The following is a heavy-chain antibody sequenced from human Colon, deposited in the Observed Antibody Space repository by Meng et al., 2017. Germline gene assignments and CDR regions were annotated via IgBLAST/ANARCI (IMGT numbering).Heavy chain of an antibody. CDR3: FVWFGESSTSFDH. Sequence: GQLVQAGAEVTKPGSPLRFSCKASGYTFTGYYVHWVRQSPGQGLECMGWINPNSGVTNYAQKFQDRVTMTRDTSITTAYMELSNLRSDDTAVYYCFVWFGESSTSFDHWGQGSLVTVSS. CDR1: GYTFTGYY. V-gene: IGHV1-2*02. D-gene: IGHD3-10*01. CDR2: INPNSGVT. J-gene: IGHJ4*02.